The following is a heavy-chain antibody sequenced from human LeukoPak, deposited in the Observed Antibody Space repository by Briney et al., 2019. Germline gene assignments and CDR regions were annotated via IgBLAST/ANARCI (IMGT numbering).Heavy chain of an antibody. CDR2: IYYTGNT. CDR1: GGSLSSSSYY. V-gene: IGHV4-39*07. D-gene: IGHD3-22*01. Sequence: SETLSLTCTVSGGSLSSSSYYWGWIRQPPGQGLEWIASIYYTGNTYYNPSLKSRVAISLDTSKSQFSLKLSSVTAADTAVYYCARDSRVHYYDSSAGYFGLWGRGTLVTVSS. J-gene: IGHJ2*01. CDR3: ARDSRVHYYDSSAGYFGL.